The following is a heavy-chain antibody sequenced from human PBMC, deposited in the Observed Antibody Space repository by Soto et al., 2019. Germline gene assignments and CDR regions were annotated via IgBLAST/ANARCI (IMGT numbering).Heavy chain of an antibody. V-gene: IGHV3-48*01. Sequence: EVQLVESGGGLVQPGGSLRLSCAASGFTFIIYSMNWVRQAPGKGLEWVSYISCSSSTIHYADSVKGRFTISRDNAKNSLYLQSNNLSSDATAVYFCARDEGSSSWLDFWGQGAQVTVS. D-gene: IGHD6-13*01. J-gene: IGHJ4*02. CDR2: ISCSSSTI. CDR1: GFTFIIYS. CDR3: ARDEGSSSWLDF.